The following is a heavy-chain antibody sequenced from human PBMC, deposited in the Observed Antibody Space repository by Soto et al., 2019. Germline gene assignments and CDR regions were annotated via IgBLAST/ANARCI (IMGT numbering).Heavy chain of an antibody. J-gene: IGHJ4*02. CDR3: AKDQVQQWLVWKLDY. CDR2: ISYDGSNK. CDR1: GFTFSSYV. Sequence: GGSLRLSCAASGFTFSSYVMHWVRQAPGKGLEWVAVISYDGSNKYDADSVKGRFTISRDNSKNTLYLQMNSLRAEDTAVYYCAKDQVQQWLVWKLDYWGQGTLVTVSS. V-gene: IGHV3-30*18. D-gene: IGHD6-19*01.